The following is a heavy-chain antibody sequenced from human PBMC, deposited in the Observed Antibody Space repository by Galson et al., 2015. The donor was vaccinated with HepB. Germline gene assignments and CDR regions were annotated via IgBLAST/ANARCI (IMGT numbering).Heavy chain of an antibody. CDR2: INTANGET. V-gene: IGHV1-3*04. CDR3: ARDGRSDNYVGAFDY. CDR1: GYTFTNYA. J-gene: IGHJ4*02. Sequence: SVKVSCKASGYTFTNYAMHWVRQAPGQGLEWMGWINTANGETKYSQMFQGRVSITRDTTASTVYMDLSSLTSEDTAVYYCARDGRSDNYVGAFDYWGQGTLVTVSS. D-gene: IGHD4/OR15-4a*01.